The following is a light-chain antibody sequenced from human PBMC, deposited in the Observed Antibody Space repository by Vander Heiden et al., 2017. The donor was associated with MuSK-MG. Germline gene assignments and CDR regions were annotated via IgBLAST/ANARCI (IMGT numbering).Light chain of an antibody. CDR1: TSNIGAGYD. CDR2: GNV. CDR3: QSFDSSLSGGV. J-gene: IGLJ3*02. V-gene: IGLV1-40*01. Sequence: QSVLTQPPSVSGAPGQRVTMSCTGSTSNIGAGYDVNWYQQLSGTAPKLLIYGNVNRPSGVPDRFSASKSGTSASLAIAGLQPEDEADYYCQSFDSSLSGGVFGGGTRLTVL.